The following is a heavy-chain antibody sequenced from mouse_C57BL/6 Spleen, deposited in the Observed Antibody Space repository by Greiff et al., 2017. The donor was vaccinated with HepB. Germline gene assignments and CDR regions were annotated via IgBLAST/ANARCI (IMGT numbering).Heavy chain of an antibody. CDR1: GYTFTSYW. CDR2: IHPNSGST. J-gene: IGHJ2*01. Sequence: VQLQQPGAELVKPGASVKLSCKASGYTFTSYWMHWVKQRPGQGLEWIGMIHPNSGSTNYNEKFKSKATLTVDKSSSTAYMQLSSLTSEDSAIYYCARSVYYDYDDPRYFDYWGQGTTLTVSS. V-gene: IGHV1-64*01. D-gene: IGHD2-4*01. CDR3: ARSVYYDYDDPRYFDY.